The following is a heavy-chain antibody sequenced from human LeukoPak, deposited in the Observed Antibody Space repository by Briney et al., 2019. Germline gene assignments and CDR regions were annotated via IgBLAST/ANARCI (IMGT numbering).Heavy chain of an antibody. D-gene: IGHD3-9*01. V-gene: IGHV4-39*01. Sequence: PSETLSLTCTVSGGSISSSSRYWGWIRQPPGKGLEWIGSIYYSGSTYYNPSLKSRVTISVDTSKNQFSLKLSSVTAADTAVYYCLLTGYYLYYFDYWGQGTLVTVSS. CDR1: GGSISSSSRY. CDR2: IYYSGST. J-gene: IGHJ4*02. CDR3: LLTGYYLYYFDY.